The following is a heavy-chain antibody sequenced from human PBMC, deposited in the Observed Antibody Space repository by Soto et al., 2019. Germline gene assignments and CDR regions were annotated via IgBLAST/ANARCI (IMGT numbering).Heavy chain of an antibody. CDR1: GYTFTSYG. CDR2: ISAYNGNT. CDR3: ARDSTVTTEWFDP. Sequence: ASVKVSCKASGYTFTSYGISWVRQAPGQGLEWMGWISAYNGNTNYAQKLQGRVTMTTDTSTSTAYMELGSLRSDYTAVYYCARDSTVTTEWFDPWGQGTLVTVSS. D-gene: IGHD4-17*01. V-gene: IGHV1-18*01. J-gene: IGHJ5*02.